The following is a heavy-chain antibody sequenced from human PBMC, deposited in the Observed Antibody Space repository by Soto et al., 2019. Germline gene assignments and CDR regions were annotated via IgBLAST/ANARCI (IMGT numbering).Heavy chain of an antibody. Sequence: QVQLVQSGAEVKKPGSSVKVSCKASGGTFSSYAISWVRQAPGQGLEWMGGIIPISETTNYAQKFQGRVTITADESKSTAYMELSSLRSEDTAVYYCARSQGSSTSLEIYYYYYYGIDVWGQGATV. D-gene: IGHD2-2*01. J-gene: IGHJ6*02. CDR1: GGTFSSYA. CDR2: IIPISETT. V-gene: IGHV1-69*01. CDR3: ARSQGSSTSLEIYYYYYYGIDV.